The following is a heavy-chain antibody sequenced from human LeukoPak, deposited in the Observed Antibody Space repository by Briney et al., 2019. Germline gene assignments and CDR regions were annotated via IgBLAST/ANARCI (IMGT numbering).Heavy chain of an antibody. CDR2: ISPNSGGT. Sequence: ASVKVSCKASGYTFTTYYIHWVRQAPGQGLEWMGWISPNSGGTNYAQNFQGRVTLTRDTSITTAYMELSRLTSDDAAVYYCARTLPYIDYWGQGTLVTVSS. CDR3: ARTLPYIDY. V-gene: IGHV1-2*02. CDR1: GYTFTTYY. J-gene: IGHJ4*02.